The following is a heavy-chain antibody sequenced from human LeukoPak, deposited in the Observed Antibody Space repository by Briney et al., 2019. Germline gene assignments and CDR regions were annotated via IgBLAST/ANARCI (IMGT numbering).Heavy chain of an antibody. CDR2: IYYSGNT. J-gene: IGHJ4*02. V-gene: IGHV4-59*01. CDR1: GGSITSYY. CDR3: ARVNHEAVGRGWYSD. D-gene: IGHD6-19*01. Sequence: SETLSLTCTVSGGSITSYYWSWIRQPPGKGLEWIGYIYYSGNTNYNPSLKSRVTISVDTSKNQFSLKLSSVTAVDTAVYYCARVNHEAVGRGWYSDWGQGTLVSVSS.